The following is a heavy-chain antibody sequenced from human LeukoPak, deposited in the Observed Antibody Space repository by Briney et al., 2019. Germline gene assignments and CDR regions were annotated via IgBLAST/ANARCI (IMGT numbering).Heavy chain of an antibody. CDR2: ISSDGKDK. J-gene: IGHJ4*02. V-gene: IGHV3-30*18. Sequence: GTSLRLSYTASGFTSSSHGMHWVRRTPGKGLEWEAAISSDGKDKKFADSVKGRLTISRDNSMNMLYLQMNSLRPEDTAVYYCAKDRDLGGSSYYFDYWGQGTLVTVSS. D-gene: IGHD1-26*01. CDR1: GFTSSSHG. CDR3: AKDRDLGGSSYYFDY.